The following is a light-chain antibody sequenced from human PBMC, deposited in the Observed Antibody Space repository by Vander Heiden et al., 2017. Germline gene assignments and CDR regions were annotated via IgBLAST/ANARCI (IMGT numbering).Light chain of an antibody. CDR1: RNNVGDQG. CDR3: SAWDSSLSAWV. J-gene: IGLJ2*01. Sequence: QAGLTQPPSVSTGLRQTATLTCPGDRNNVGDQGAAWLQQQQGHPPKLLTDRNNTRHSGISERLSASRSGNTASLTITGLQPEDEADYYCSAWDSSLSAWVFGGGTKLTVL. CDR2: RNN. V-gene: IGLV10-54*01.